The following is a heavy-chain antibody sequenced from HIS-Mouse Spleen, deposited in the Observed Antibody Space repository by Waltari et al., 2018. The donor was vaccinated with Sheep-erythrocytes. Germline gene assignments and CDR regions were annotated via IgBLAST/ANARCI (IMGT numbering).Heavy chain of an antibody. CDR1: GFTFSSYS. Sequence: EVQLVESGGGLVKPGGSLRLSCAASGFTFSSYSMNWVRKAPGKGRGWVSSISRSSSYIYYADSVKGRFTISRDNAKNSLYLQMNSLRAEDTAVYYCARVASGATFDYWGQGTLVTVSS. V-gene: IGHV3-21*01. D-gene: IGHD1-26*01. CDR3: ARVASGATFDY. J-gene: IGHJ4*02. CDR2: ISRSSSYI.